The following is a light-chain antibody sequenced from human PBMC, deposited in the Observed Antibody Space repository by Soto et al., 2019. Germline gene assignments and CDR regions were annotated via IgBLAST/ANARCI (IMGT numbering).Light chain of an antibody. V-gene: IGLV2-8*01. Sequence: QSALTQPPSASGSPGQSVTISCTGTSSDVGGYNYVSWYQQHPGKAPKLIIYEVSERPSGVPARFSGSKSGNTASLIVSGLQAEDEADYYCSSYAASNNLYVFGTGTKVTVL. CDR3: SSYAASNNLYV. CDR1: SSDVGGYNY. J-gene: IGLJ1*01. CDR2: EVS.